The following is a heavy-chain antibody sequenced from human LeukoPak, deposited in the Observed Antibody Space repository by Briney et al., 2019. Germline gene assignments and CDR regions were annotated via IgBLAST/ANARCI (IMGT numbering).Heavy chain of an antibody. CDR3: AKDQSWWLPAFQH. CDR1: GFTFRSYG. D-gene: IGHD2-15*01. CDR2: ISGSGGST. J-gene: IGHJ1*01. V-gene: IGHV3-23*01. Sequence: PGRSLRLSCAASGFTFRSYGMHWARQAPGKGLEWVSAISGSGGSTYYADSVKGRFTISRDNSKNTLYLQMNSLRAEDTAVYYCAKDQSWWLPAFQHWGQGTLVTVSS.